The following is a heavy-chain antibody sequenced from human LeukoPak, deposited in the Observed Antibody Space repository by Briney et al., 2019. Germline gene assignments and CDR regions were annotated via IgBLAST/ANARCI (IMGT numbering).Heavy chain of an antibody. V-gene: IGHV3-23*01. J-gene: IGHJ3*01. Sequence: GGSLRLSCAASGFTFSDSAMKWVRQAPGKGLEWVSHISFSGGNTYYADSMKGRFTISRDNYKDTLYLQMNSLRAEDTAMYYCARDIEFSTWGLGTMVTVSS. CDR1: GFTFSDSA. D-gene: IGHD3-3*02. CDR3: ARDIEFST. CDR2: ISFSGGNT.